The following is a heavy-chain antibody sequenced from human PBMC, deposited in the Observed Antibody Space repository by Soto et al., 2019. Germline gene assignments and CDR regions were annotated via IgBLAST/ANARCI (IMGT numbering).Heavy chain of an antibody. Sequence: QVPLVQSGAEVKKPGASVKVSCKASGYTFTGYYMHWVRQAPGQGLGGMGWINPNRVGTNYAKKFQGWVTMTRDTSISTAYMELSRLRSDDTAVYYCARAIYDYGDDEASNFDSWGQGTLVTVSS. V-gene: IGHV1-2*04. CDR1: GYTFTGYY. J-gene: IGHJ4*02. CDR3: ARAIYDYGDDEASNFDS. CDR2: INPNRVGT. D-gene: IGHD4-17*01.